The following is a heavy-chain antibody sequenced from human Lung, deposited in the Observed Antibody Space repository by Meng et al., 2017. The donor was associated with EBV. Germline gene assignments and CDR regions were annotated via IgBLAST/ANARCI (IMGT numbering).Heavy chain of an antibody. J-gene: IGHJ4*02. V-gene: IGHV4-34*01. CDR3: ARGRIIGDSSGYSDY. CDR1: GGSFSGYY. CDR2: INHSGST. Sequence: QVQLPQGGAGLLKPSETLALTCAGHGGSFSGYYWSWIRQPPGKGLEWIGEINHSGSTNYNPSLKSRVTISVDTSKNQFSLKLSSVTAADTAVYYCARGRIIGDSSGYSDYWGQGTLVTVSS. D-gene: IGHD3-22*01.